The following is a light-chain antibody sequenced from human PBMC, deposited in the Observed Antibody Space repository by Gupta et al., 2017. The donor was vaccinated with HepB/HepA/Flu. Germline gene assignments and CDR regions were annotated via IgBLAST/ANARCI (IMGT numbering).Light chain of an antibody. CDR2: LNN. Sequence: QTLLPQPPSASSAPGPRVTIACSGSSSNIGSNAVNWYQQLPGTAPKLIIYLNNQRPSGVPDRFSGSKSGTSASLAISGLQSEDEADYYCAAWDVSLNGWVFGGGTKLTVL. CDR3: AAWDVSLNGWV. CDR1: SSNIGSNA. V-gene: IGLV1-44*01. J-gene: IGLJ3*02.